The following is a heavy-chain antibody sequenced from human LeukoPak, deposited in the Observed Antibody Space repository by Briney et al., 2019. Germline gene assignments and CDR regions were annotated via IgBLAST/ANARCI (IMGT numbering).Heavy chain of an antibody. CDR2: ISAYNGNT. CDR1: GYTFTSYG. CDR3: ARDAIVVVPAAMNSRYYYGMDV. D-gene: IGHD2-2*01. V-gene: IGHV1-18*01. Sequence: ASVTVSCTASGYTFTSYGISWVRQAPGQGLEWMGWISAYNGNTNYAQKLQGRVTMTTDTSTSTAYMELRSLRSDDTAVYYCARDAIVVVPAAMNSRYYYGMDVWGQGTTVTVSS. J-gene: IGHJ6*02.